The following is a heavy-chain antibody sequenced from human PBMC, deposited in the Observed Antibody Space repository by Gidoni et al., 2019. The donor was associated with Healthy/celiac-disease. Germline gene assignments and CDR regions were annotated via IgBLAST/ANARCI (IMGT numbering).Heavy chain of an antibody. CDR2: IYYRGST. D-gene: IGHD2-15*01. CDR3: ARRVYCSGGSCYAAGDAFDI. V-gene: IGHV4-39*01. Sequence: QLQLPESCPGLVTPSETLSLTCTVSAGSITSSSYYWGWIRQPPGKGLEWIGSIYYRGSTYYNPSLKSRVTIAVDTSKNQCSLKLSSVTAADTAVYYCARRVYCSGGSCYAAGDAFDIWGQGTMVTVSS. J-gene: IGHJ3*02. CDR1: AGSITSSSYY.